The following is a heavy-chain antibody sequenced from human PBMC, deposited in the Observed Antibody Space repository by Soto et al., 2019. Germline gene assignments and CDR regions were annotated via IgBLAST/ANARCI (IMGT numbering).Heavy chain of an antibody. CDR2: FDPEDGET. CDR1: GYTLTELS. Sequence: GASVKVSCKVSGYTLTELSMHWVRQAPGKGLEWMGGFDPEDGETIYAQKFQGRVTMTEDTSTDTAYMELSSLRSEDTAVYYCATGLNTYYDILSHAFDIWGQGTMVTVS. CDR3: ATGLNTYYDILSHAFDI. J-gene: IGHJ3*02. D-gene: IGHD3-9*01. V-gene: IGHV1-24*01.